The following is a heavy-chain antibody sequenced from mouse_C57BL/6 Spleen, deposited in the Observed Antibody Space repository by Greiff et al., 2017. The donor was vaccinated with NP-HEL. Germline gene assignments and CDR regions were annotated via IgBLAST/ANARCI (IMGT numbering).Heavy chain of an antibody. Sequence: QVQLQQPGAELVRPGSSVKLSCKASGYTFTSYWMDWEKQRPGQGLEWIGNIYPSDSETHYNQKFKDKATLTVDKSSSTAYMQLSSLTSEDSAVYYCARFPRSYAMDYWGQGTSVTVSS. CDR2: IYPSDSET. V-gene: IGHV1-61*01. CDR1: GYTFTSYW. CDR3: ARFPRSYAMDY. J-gene: IGHJ4*01.